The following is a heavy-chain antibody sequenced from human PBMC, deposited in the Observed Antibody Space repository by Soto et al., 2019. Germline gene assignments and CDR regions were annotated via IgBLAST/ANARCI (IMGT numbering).Heavy chain of an antibody. CDR1: GFTFSSYG. D-gene: IGHD6-19*01. V-gene: IGHV3-33*01. Sequence: QVQLVESGGGVVQPGRSLRLSCAASGFTFSSYGMHWVRQAPGKGLEWVAVIWYDGSNKYYADSVKGRFTISRDNSKKLVYLQMNSLRAEDTAVYYCGRDGKDSSGNRGYFFDLWGQGTLVTVSS. J-gene: IGHJ4*02. CDR2: IWYDGSNK. CDR3: GRDGKDSSGNRGYFFDL.